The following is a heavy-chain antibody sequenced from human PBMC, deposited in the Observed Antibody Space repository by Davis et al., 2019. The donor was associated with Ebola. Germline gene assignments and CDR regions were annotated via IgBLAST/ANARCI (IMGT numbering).Heavy chain of an antibody. CDR2: ISGSGGST. V-gene: IGHV3-23*01. Sequence: GESLKISCAASGFTFSSYAMSWVRQAPGKGLEWVSAISGSGGSTYYADSVKGRFTISRDNAKNSLYLQMNSLRAEDTAVYYCARMRYIEDYYFDYWGQGTLVTVSS. J-gene: IGHJ4*02. CDR1: GFTFSSYA. D-gene: IGHD2-2*02. CDR3: ARMRYIEDYYFDY.